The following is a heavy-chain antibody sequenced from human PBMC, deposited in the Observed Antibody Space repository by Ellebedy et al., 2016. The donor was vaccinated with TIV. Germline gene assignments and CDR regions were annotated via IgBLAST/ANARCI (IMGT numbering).Heavy chain of an antibody. CDR2: INHSGSI. CDR3: ARPLITMVYGIDV. CDR1: GGSFSGYY. J-gene: IGHJ6*02. V-gene: IGHV4-34*01. Sequence: MPSETLSLTCTVSGGSFSGYYWSWIRQPPGKGLEWIGEINHSGSINYNPSLKSRVIISVDTSKNQFSLKLSSVTAADTAVYYCARPLITMVYGIDVWGQGTTVTVSS. D-gene: IGHD3-10*01.